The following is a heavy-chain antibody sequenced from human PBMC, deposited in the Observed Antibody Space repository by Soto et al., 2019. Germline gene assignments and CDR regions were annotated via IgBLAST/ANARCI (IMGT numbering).Heavy chain of an antibody. V-gene: IGHV3-7*01. Sequence: PGGSLRLSCAASGFTFNRDWMGWVRQAPGKGPEWLANIKQDGSERYYVDSVKGRFTISRDNVKNSVYLQMNSLRAEDTAVYYCTRTISALPGDDYWGQGTLVTVSS. CDR3: TRTISALPGDDY. CDR1: GFTFNRDW. J-gene: IGHJ4*02. CDR2: IKQDGSER. D-gene: IGHD6-6*01.